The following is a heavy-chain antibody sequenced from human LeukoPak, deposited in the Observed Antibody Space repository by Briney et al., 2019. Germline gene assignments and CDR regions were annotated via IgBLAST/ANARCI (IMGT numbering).Heavy chain of an antibody. Sequence: GGSLRLSCAASGFTFSSYWMRWVRQAPGKGLVWVSRISDGGSTTTYADSVKGRFTISRDNAKNTLYLQMNGLRAEDTAVYYCSRSAYYDGSGNYYDYWGQGTLVTVSS. CDR2: ISDGGSTT. CDR3: SRSAYYDGSGNYYDY. CDR1: GFTFSSYW. J-gene: IGHJ4*02. D-gene: IGHD3-22*01. V-gene: IGHV3-74*01.